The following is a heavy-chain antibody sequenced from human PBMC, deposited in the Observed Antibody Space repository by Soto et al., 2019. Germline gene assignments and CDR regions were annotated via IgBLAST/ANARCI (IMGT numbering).Heavy chain of an antibody. CDR1: GFTFSSYG. CDR2: ISYDGSNK. J-gene: IGHJ4*02. CDR3: AKDYYGSGSFPPDFGY. Sequence: GGSLRLSCAASGFTFSSYGMHWARQAPGKGLEWVAVISYDGSNKYYADSVKGRFTISRDNSKNTLYLQMNSLRAEDTAVYYCAKDYYGSGSFPPDFGYWGQGTLVTVSS. D-gene: IGHD3-10*01. V-gene: IGHV3-30*18.